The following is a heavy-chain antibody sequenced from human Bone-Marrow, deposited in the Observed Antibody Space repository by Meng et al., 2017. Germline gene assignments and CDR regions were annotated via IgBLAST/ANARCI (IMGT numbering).Heavy chain of an antibody. CDR2: ISSNGGST. CDR1: GFTFSSYA. V-gene: IGHV3-64*01. Sequence: GESLKISCAASGFTFSSYAMHWVRQAPGKGLEYVSAISSNGGSTYYANSVKGRFTISRDNSKNTLYLQMGSLRAGDMAVYYCARSPAMVKPYFDYWGQGTLVTVSS. CDR3: ARSPAMVKPYFDY. J-gene: IGHJ4*02. D-gene: IGHD5-18*01.